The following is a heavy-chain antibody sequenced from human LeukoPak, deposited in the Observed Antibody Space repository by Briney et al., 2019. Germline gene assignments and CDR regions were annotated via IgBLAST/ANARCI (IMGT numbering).Heavy chain of an antibody. Sequence: GGPLRLSCGASGFTFKSYSMKWVPEAPGKGLVGVSSISRSSSYIYYADSMKGRFTNSRDNAKNSLYLQMNSLRPEDTTVYYCARATRKYNPLDYWGQGTLVTVSS. D-gene: IGHD1-1*01. V-gene: IGHV3-21*06. J-gene: IGHJ4*02. CDR2: ISRSSSYI. CDR3: ARATRKYNPLDY. CDR1: GFTFKSYS.